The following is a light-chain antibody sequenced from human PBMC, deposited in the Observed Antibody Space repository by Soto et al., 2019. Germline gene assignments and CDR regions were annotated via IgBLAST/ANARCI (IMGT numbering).Light chain of an antibody. J-gene: IGLJ2*01. CDR1: TIGSRS. CDR3: QVWDSTTVI. V-gene: IGLV3-9*01. Sequence: SYELTQPLSVSVALGQTATITCGGKTIGSRSVHWYQQKPGQAPVLVISRNNNRPSGIPERFSGSNSGNTATLTISRAQAGDEADYYCQVWDSTTVIFGGGTKLTVL. CDR2: RNN.